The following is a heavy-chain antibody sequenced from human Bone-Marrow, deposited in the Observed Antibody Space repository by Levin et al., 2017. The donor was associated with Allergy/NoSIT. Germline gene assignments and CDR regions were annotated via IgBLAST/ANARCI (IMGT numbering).Heavy chain of an antibody. CDR1: GYTLTELS. V-gene: IGHV1-24*01. J-gene: IGHJ2*01. CDR2: FDPEDGET. CDR3: ATESPVGATDWYFDL. Sequence: EASVKVSCKVSGYTLTELSMHWVRQAPGKGLEWMGGFDPEDGETLYAQKFQGRVTMTEDTSTDTAYMELSSLRSEDTAVYYCATESPVGATDWYFDLWGRGTLVTVSS. D-gene: IGHD1-26*01.